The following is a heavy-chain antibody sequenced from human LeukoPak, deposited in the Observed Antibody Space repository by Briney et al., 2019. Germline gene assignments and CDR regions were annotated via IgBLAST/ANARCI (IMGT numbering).Heavy chain of an antibody. J-gene: IGHJ4*02. CDR2: IYYSGST. V-gene: IGHV4-31*03. CDR1: GGSISSGGYY. D-gene: IGHD5-12*01. CDR3: ARVMVVATMEALYYFDY. Sequence: PSQTLSLTCTVSGGSISSGGYYWSWIRQHPGKGLEWIGYIYYSGSTYYNPSLKSRVTISVDTSKNQFSLKLSSVTAADTAVYYCARVMVVATMEALYYFDYWGQGTLVTVSS.